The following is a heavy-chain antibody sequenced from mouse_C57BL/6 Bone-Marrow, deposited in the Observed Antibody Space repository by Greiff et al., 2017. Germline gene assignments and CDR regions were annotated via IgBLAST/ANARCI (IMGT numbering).Heavy chain of an antibody. CDR1: GFTFSDYY. V-gene: IGHV5-12*01. Sequence: EVQRVESGGGLVQPGGSLKLSCAASGFTFSDYYMYCVRQTPEKRLEWVAYISNGGGSTYYPDTVKGRFTISRDNAKNTLYLQMSRLKSEDTAMYYCASHYSNYGFAYWGQGTLVTVSA. J-gene: IGHJ3*01. CDR2: ISNGGGST. D-gene: IGHD2-5*01. CDR3: ASHYSNYGFAY.